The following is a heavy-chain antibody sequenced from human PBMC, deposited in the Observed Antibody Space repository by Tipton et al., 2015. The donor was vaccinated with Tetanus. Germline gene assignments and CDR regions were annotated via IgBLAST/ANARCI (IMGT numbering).Heavy chain of an antibody. D-gene: IGHD3-22*01. J-gene: IGHJ6*02. Sequence: QLVQSGAELKKPGASVKVSCTASGYTFTGYYMYWVRQAPGQGLEWVGWIDPNSGDTIYAQNFQGRVTRIRDTSISTVYMELSRLRSDDTAVYYCARDRGDYIYYGMDVWGPGTTVTVSS. CDR2: IDPNSGDT. CDR3: ARDRGDYIYYGMDV. V-gene: IGHV1-2*02. CDR1: GYTFTGYY.